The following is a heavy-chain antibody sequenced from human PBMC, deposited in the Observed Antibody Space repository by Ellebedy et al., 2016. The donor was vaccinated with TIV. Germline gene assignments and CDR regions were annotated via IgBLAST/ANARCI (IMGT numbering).Heavy chain of an antibody. CDR1: GFTFSDHY. Sequence: PGGSLRLSCAVSGFTFSDHYMDRVRLAPGTGPEWVGRSRNKAKSYTTDYATSVKGRFTISRDDSKNSLYLQMNSLKTEDTAIYYCARDTTSDYWGQGALVTVSS. V-gene: IGHV3-72*01. J-gene: IGHJ4*02. CDR3: ARDTTSDY. CDR2: SRNKAKSYTT. D-gene: IGHD1-1*01.